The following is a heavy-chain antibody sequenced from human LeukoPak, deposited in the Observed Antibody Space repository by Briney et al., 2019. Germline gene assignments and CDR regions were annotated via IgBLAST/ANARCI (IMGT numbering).Heavy chain of an antibody. CDR3: ARDGSIRGYYYGMDV. D-gene: IGHD1-26*01. V-gene: IGHV1-18*01. CDR2: ISAYSGHT. CDR1: GYTFTSYA. Sequence: ASVKVSCKASGYTFTSYAISWVRQAPGQGLEWMGWISAYSGHTNYAQKFQGRVTMTRDTSISTAYMELSRLRSDDTAVYYCARDGSIRGYYYGMDVWGQGTTVTVSS. J-gene: IGHJ6*02.